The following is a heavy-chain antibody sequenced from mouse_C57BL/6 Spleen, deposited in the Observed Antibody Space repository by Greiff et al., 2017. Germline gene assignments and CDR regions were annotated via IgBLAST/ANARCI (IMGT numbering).Heavy chain of an antibody. J-gene: IGHJ4*01. CDR1: GFTFSNYW. CDR2: IRLKSDNYAT. CDR3: TSPKRRSYYAMDY. V-gene: IGHV6-3*01. Sequence: EVKLVESGGGLVQPGGSMKLSCVASGFTFSNYWMNWVRQSPEKGLEWVAQIRLKSDNYATPYAVSVKGRFTISRDESNSSVYLKMNNLRAEDTGIYYCTSPKRRSYYAMDYWGQGTSVTVSS.